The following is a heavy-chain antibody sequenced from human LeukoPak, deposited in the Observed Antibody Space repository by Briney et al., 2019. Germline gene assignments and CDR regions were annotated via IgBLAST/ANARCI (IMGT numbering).Heavy chain of an antibody. J-gene: IGHJ4*02. V-gene: IGHV4-4*07. CDR3: ARKLPGYSGYDYVIDY. D-gene: IGHD5-12*01. Sequence: SETLSLTRTVSGGPISLHFWTWIRQPAGKGLEWIGRIYSSGSTNYNPSLKSRVTMSIDTSKNQFSLKVTSVTAADTAVYCCARKLPGYSGYDYVIDYWGQGTLVTVSS. CDR1: GGPISLHF. CDR2: IYSSGST.